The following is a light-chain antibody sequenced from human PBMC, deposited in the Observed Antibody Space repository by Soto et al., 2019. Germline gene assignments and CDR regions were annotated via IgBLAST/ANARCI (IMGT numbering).Light chain of an antibody. CDR1: QGIGNS. J-gene: IGKJ1*01. CDR3: QQNNGDSARM. V-gene: IGKV1-5*01. Sequence: DIQMTQSASTLSASGGETVTVTCGASQGIGNSVGGYQQKPGKPPKVLIYGASNLQSGVPPRFSGSGSGTDFTIAISSMQPDDFATYYCQQNNGDSARMFGQGTKVDIK. CDR2: GAS.